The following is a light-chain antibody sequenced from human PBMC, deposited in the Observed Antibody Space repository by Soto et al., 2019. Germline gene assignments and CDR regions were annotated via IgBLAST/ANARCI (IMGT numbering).Light chain of an antibody. J-gene: IGKJ1*01. CDR2: AAS. V-gene: IGKV1-5*01. Sequence: ILLTQSPSSLSASVGDTVTITCRASESIDNWLAWYQQKPGKAPKLLIFAASTLVRGVPSRFSGRGSGTEFTLTISSLQADDYATFYCQQYHTDWTFGQGTKVEIK. CDR1: ESIDNW. CDR3: QQYHTDWT.